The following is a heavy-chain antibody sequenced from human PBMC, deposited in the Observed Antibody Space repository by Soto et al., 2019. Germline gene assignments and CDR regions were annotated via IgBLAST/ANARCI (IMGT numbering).Heavy chain of an antibody. CDR2: ISSSSSTI. Sequence: GGSLRLSCAASGFTFSSYSMNWVRQAPGKGLEWVSYISSSSSTIYYADSVKGRFTISRDNAKNSLYLQMNSLRAEDTAVYYCARDKRRSPLDYWGQGTLVTVSS. CDR3: ARDKRRSPLDY. V-gene: IGHV3-48*01. J-gene: IGHJ4*02. CDR1: GFTFSSYS.